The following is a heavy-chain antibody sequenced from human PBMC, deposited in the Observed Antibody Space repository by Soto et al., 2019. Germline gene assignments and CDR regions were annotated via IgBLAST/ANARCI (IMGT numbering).Heavy chain of an antibody. D-gene: IGHD3-3*01. CDR1: GYTFTSYG. Sequence: ASVKVSCKASGYTFTSYGISWVRQAPGQGLEWMGWISANSGNTSYAQKLQGRVTMTRNTSISTAYMELSSLRSEDTAVYYCARGQYDFWSGYYSYYYYMDVWGKGTTVTVSS. CDR3: ARGQYDFWSGYYSYYYYMDV. CDR2: ISANSGNT. V-gene: IGHV1-18*01. J-gene: IGHJ6*03.